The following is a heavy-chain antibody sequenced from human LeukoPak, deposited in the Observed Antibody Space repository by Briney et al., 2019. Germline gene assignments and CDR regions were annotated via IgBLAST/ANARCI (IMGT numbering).Heavy chain of an antibody. J-gene: IGHJ4*02. CDR1: GGSISSGSYY. CDR3: ARRTKRGYSYGPLDY. Sequence: SETLSLTCTVSGGSISSGSYYWSWIRQPAGKGLEWIGRIYTSGSTNYNPSLKSRVTISVDTSKNQFSLKLSSVTAADTAVYYCARRTKRGYSYGPLDYWGQGTLVTVSS. D-gene: IGHD5-18*01. CDR2: IYTSGST. V-gene: IGHV4-61*02.